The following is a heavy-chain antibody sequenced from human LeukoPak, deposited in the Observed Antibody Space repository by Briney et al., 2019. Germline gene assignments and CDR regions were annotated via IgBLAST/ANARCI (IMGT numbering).Heavy chain of an antibody. CDR2: IDRSGST. CDR3: ARGSAAGLAY. Sequence: SETLSLTCAVYGGSFSGYSWTWIRQPPGKGLEWIGEIDRSGSTNYNPSLKSRLTISVDTSKNQFSLKLSSVTAADTAVYYCARGSAAGLAYWGQGTLVTVSS. D-gene: IGHD6-13*01. CDR1: GGSFSGYS. V-gene: IGHV4-34*01. J-gene: IGHJ4*02.